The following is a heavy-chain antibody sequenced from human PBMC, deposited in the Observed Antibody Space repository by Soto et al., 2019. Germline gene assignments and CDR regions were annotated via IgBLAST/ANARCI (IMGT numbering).Heavy chain of an antibody. J-gene: IGHJ6*02. D-gene: IGHD3-3*02. CDR1: GGTFNRYG. CDR3: AKSATVHFFYYGMDV. CDR2: IIPFFGTT. Sequence: QVQLVQSGAEVKKPESSVRVSCKASGGTFNRYGITWVRQAPGQGLEWMGGIIPFFGTTNYAQKFQSRITITAAESTGTAYLELSSLRSEDTAVYYCAKSATVHFFYYGMDVWGQGTTVIVSS. V-gene: IGHV1-69*12.